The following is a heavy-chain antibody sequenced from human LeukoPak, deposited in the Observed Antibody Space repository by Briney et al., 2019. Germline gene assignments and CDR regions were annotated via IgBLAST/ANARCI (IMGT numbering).Heavy chain of an antibody. Sequence: SETLSLTCAVYGASFSDSYWSWIRQSPEKGLEWIGEINNSGSNSYNPSLNSRVIISVEKCKKQFSLRLTSVTAADTAVYYCARGRYGPRLGNWGQGTLVTVSS. D-gene: IGHD3-16*01. CDR2: INNSGSN. CDR1: GASFSDSY. CDR3: ARGRYGPRLGN. V-gene: IGHV4-34*01. J-gene: IGHJ4*02.